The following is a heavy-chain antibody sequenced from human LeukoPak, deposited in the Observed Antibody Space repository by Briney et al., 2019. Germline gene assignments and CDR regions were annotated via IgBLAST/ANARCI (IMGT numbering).Heavy chain of an antibody. Sequence: GGSLRLSCAASGFTFRNYWRHWVRQAPGKGRVGVSRINGDGSDISYADSVKGRFTISRDNAKNTLSLQMNSLTDDDTALYYCTGGFGHNWSPFENWGQGTLVTVSS. CDR2: INGDGSDI. CDR1: GFTFRNYW. D-gene: IGHD1-1*01. CDR3: TGGFGHNWSPFEN. J-gene: IGHJ4*02. V-gene: IGHV3-74*01.